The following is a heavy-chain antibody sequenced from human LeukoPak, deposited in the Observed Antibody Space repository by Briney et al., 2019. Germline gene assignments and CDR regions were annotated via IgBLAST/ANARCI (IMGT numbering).Heavy chain of an antibody. J-gene: IGHJ5*02. CDR3: AKEAHGTQTWDNWFDP. Sequence: GGSLRLSCAASGFTFSSYGMHWVRQAPGKGLEWVAVISYDGSNKYYADSVKGRFTISRDNSKNTLYLQMNSLRAEGTAVYYCAKEAHGTQTWDNWFDPWGQGTLVTVSS. V-gene: IGHV3-30*18. CDR2: ISYDGSNK. CDR1: GFTFSSYG. D-gene: IGHD1-1*01.